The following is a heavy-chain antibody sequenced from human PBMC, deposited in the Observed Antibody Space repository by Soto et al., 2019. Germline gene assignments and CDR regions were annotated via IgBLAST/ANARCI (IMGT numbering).Heavy chain of an antibody. CDR2: IYYIGAY. J-gene: IGHJ5*02. V-gene: IGHV4-59*02. D-gene: IGHD1-7*01. Sequence: QVQLQQSGPGLVRPSETLFLSCSVSGASVSSYYWSWVRQPPGKGLEWIGYIYYIGAYNYNPSLKSRVTISVDTSKNQFSLKLTSVTAADTAVYYCARTPETRDWLDPWGQGTLVTVSS. CDR3: ARTPETRDWLDP. CDR1: GASVSSYY.